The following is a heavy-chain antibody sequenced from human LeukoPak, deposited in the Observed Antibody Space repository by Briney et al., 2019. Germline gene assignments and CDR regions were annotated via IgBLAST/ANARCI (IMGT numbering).Heavy chain of an antibody. CDR1: GGSISSYY. D-gene: IGHD2-2*01. V-gene: IGHV4-4*07. CDR2: VYTSGST. CDR3: ARAPGYCSTTSCEYYYYMDV. J-gene: IGHJ6*03. Sequence: SESLSPTCTVSGGSISSYYWSWVRQPAGKGLEWIGRVYTSGSTNYNPSLKSRVTMSIDKSKNQFSLEVSSVTAADTAVYYCARAPGYCSTTSCEYYYYMDVWGKGTTVTVSS.